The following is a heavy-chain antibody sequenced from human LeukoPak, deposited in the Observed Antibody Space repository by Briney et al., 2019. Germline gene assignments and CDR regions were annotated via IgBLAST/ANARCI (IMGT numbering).Heavy chain of an antibody. CDR1: GFTFSDHY. CDR2: THFSGTT. V-gene: IGHV4-39*01. J-gene: IGHJ4*02. CDR3: ARHYYYGSGIDY. Sequence: GSLRLSCAASGFTFSDHYMDWVRQAPGKGLEWIGSTHFSGTTDYNPSLKSRVTISTDTSNNQFSLKLISVTAADTALYYCARHYYYGSGIDYWGQGTLVTVSS. D-gene: IGHD3-10*01.